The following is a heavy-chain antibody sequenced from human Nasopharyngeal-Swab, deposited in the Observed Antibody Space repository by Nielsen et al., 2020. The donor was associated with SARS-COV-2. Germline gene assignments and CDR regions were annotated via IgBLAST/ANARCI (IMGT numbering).Heavy chain of an antibody. CDR3: ARDRGYSYGDPLSYFDY. CDR2: IHYSENA. J-gene: IGHJ4*02. V-gene: IGHV4-59*01. D-gene: IGHD5-18*01. Sequence: WIRQPPGKGLEWIGNIHYSENANYNPSLESRVTMSVDTSTDQFSLKLRSVTAADTAVYYCARDRGYSYGDPLSYFDYWGQGTLVTVSS.